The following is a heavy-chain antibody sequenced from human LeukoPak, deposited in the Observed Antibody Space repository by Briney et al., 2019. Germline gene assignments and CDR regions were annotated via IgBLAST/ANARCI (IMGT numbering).Heavy chain of an antibody. CDR3: ARVRGLGYNWNYVSY. V-gene: IGHV1-69*01. J-gene: IGHJ4*02. CDR1: GGTFRSYA. D-gene: IGHD1-7*01. Sequence: ASVKVSCKASGGTFRSYAISWVRQAPGQGLEWMGGIIPIFGTANYAQKFQGRVTITADESTSTAYMELSSLRSEDTAVYYCARVRGLGYNWNYVSYWGQGTLVTVSS. CDR2: IIPIFGTA.